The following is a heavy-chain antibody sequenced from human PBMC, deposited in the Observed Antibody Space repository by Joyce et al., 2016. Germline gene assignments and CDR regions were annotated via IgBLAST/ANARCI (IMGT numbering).Heavy chain of an antibody. CDR2: IYNSETT. CDR1: GDSLRGTSYY. Sequence: HLQESGPGLIKPSETLSLTCTISGDSLRGTSYYWSWIRKSPGKGLEWLGFIYNSETTHYNPSLGGRVSISLGAAKNQFSLRLTSVTSADTAVYYCATSLPSRVGGFQFFGMDVWGQGTTVIVS. CDR3: ATSLPSRVGGFQFFGMDV. D-gene: IGHD3-10*01. J-gene: IGHJ6*02. V-gene: IGHV4-61*01.